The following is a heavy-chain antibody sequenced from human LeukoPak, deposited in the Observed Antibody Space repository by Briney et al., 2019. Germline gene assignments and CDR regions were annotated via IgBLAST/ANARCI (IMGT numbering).Heavy chain of an antibody. J-gene: IGHJ5*02. CDR1: GYTFTNCG. CDR3: ARARIAVAVKWFDP. Sequence: ASVKVSCKASGYTFTNCGITWVRQAPGQGLEWMGWINPNSGGTNYAQKFQGGVTMTRDTSISTAYMELSRLRSDDTAVYYCARARIAVAVKWFDPWGQGTLVTVSS. CDR2: INPNSGGT. D-gene: IGHD6-19*01. V-gene: IGHV1-2*02.